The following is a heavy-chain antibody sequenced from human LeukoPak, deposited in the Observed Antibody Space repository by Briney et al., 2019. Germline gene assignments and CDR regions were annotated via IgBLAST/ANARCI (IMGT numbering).Heavy chain of an antibody. D-gene: IGHD6-13*01. V-gene: IGHV3-7*01. CDR2: IKNNGTYK. CDR3: AKDSYSKGDY. CDR1: GFTFSYHW. J-gene: IGHJ4*02. Sequence: QPGGSLTLSCAASGFTFSYHWMTWVRQAPGKGLEWVANIKNNGTYKNYVDSVKGRFTISRDNAKNSLYLQMNSLRAEDTAVYYCAKDSYSKGDYWGQGVLVTVSS.